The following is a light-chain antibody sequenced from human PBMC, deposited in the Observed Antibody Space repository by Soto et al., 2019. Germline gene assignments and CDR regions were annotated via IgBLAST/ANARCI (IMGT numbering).Light chain of an antibody. J-gene: IGKJ1*01. CDR3: QQYGSSPWT. CDR1: QSVSSSY. CDR2: GAS. Sequence: EIGLTQSPGTLSLSPGERATLSCRASQSVSSSYLAWYQQNPGQAPRLLIYGASSSATGIPDRFSGSGSGTDFTLTISRLEPEDFAVYYCQQYGSSPWTFGQGTKVDIK. V-gene: IGKV3-20*01.